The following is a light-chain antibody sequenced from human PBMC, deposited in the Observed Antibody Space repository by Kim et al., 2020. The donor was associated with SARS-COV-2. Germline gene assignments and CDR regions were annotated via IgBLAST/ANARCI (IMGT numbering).Light chain of an antibody. V-gene: IGKV1-5*03. CDR3: HQYNSYWT. CDR2: KTS. CDR1: QGISGS. J-gene: IGKJ1*01. Sequence: SASVGDRVTIPCRASQGISGSLAWFKQKPGKAPELLVYKTSNLEGGVTSRFSGSGSGTEYSLTIRSLQPDDSATYYCHQYNSYWTFGQGTKVDIK.